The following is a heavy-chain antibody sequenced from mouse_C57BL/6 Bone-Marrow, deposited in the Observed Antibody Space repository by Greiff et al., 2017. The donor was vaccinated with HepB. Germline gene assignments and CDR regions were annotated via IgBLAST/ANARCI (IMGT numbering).Heavy chain of an antibody. CDR2: INPYNGGT. J-gene: IGHJ1*03. Sequence: VQLQQSGPVLVKPGASVKMSCKASGYTFTDYYMNWVKQSNGKSLEWIGVINPYNGGTSYNQKFKGKATLTVDKSSSTAYMELNSLTSEDSAVYYCASRITTVVAHWYFDVWGTGTTVTVSS. D-gene: IGHD1-1*01. V-gene: IGHV1-19*01. CDR1: GYTFTDYY. CDR3: ASRITTVVAHWYFDV.